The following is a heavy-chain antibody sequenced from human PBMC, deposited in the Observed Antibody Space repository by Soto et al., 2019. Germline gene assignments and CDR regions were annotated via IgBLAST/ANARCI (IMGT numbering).Heavy chain of an antibody. D-gene: IGHD3-3*01. Sequence: PGGSLRLSCAASGFTFSSYSMNWVRQAPGKGLEWISYISTTSSSIYYADSVKGRFTISRDNAKSSLFLQMNSLRDEDTAVYYCARKGVAFDYWGQGALVTVSS. V-gene: IGHV3-48*02. CDR1: GFTFSSYS. J-gene: IGHJ4*02. CDR3: ARKGVAFDY. CDR2: ISTTSSSI.